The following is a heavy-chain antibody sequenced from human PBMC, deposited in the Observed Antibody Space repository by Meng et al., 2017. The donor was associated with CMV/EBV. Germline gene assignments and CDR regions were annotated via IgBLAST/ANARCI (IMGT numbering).Heavy chain of an antibody. D-gene: IGHD1-26*01. CDR1: GGTFSSYA. CDR2: ISAYNGNT. J-gene: IGHJ6*02. V-gene: IGHV1-18*01. CDR3: ARGGIVGATEYYYYGMDV. Sequence: ASVKVSCKASGGTFSSYAISWVRQAPGQGLEWMGWISAYNGNTNYAQKLQGRVTMTTDTSTSTAYMELRSLRSDDTAVYYCARGGIVGATEYYYYGMDVWGQGTTVTVSS.